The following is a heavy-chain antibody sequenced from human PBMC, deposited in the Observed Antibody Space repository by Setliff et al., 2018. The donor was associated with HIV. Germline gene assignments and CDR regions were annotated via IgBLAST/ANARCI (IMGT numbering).Heavy chain of an antibody. CDR3: ARDRGYYDSSGYPSDY. D-gene: IGHD3-22*01. CDR1: GFTFSSYA. V-gene: IGHV3-21*01. CDR2: ISTSRSSI. J-gene: IGHJ4*02. Sequence: GGSLRLSCAASGFTFSSYAMSWVRQAPGKGLEWVSSISTSRSSIYYADSVKGRFTISRDNAKNSLYLQMNSLRAEDTAVYYCARDRGYYDSSGYPSDYWGQGTLVTVSS.